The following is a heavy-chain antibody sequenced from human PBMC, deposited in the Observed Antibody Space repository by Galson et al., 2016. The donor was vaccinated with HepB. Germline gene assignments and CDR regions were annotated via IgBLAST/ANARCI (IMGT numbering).Heavy chain of an antibody. V-gene: IGHV3-23*01. J-gene: IGHJ4*02. CDR1: GFAFSSYA. CDR3: ARCERYGSGWYGKNDY. D-gene: IGHD6-13*01. Sequence: SLRLSCAASGFAFSSYAMTWVRQAPGKGLEWVSAGYGGGGGPHYADSVKGRFTMSRDISRNTLYLQMNSLRAEDTAVYYCARCERYGSGWYGKNDYWGREPWSPSPQ. CDR2: GYGGGGGP.